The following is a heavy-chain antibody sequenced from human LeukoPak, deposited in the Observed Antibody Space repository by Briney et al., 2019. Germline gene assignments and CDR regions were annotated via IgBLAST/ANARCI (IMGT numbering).Heavy chain of an antibody. J-gene: IGHJ4*02. CDR1: GFTFSNHG. CDR2: ISPSGDIT. Sequence: GGSLRLSCAASGFTFSNHGMNWVRQAPGKGLEWVSGISPSGDITYYVDSVRGRFTISRDNSKNTVYLEVSSLTAEDTAVYYCAKDDAWLRFGEWSQGTLVTVSS. CDR3: AKDDAWLRFGE. D-gene: IGHD3-16*01. V-gene: IGHV3-23*01.